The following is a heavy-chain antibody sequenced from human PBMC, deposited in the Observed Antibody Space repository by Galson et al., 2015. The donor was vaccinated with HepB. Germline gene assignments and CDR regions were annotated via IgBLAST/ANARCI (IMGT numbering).Heavy chain of an antibody. Sequence: SLRLSCAASGFTFSSYSMNWVRQAPGKGLEWVSYISSSSSTIYYADSVKGRFTISRDNAKNSLYLQMNSLRAEDTAVYYCARESAYSGNPVGYYFDYWGQGTLVTVSS. V-gene: IGHV3-48*04. CDR2: ISSSSSTI. D-gene: IGHD4-23*01. CDR1: GFTFSSYS. CDR3: ARESAYSGNPVGYYFDY. J-gene: IGHJ4*02.